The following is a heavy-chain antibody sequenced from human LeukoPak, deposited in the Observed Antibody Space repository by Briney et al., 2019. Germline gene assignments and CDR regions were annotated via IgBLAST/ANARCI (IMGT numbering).Heavy chain of an antibody. CDR1: GYTFTSNY. V-gene: IGHV1-46*01. CDR2: IYPRDGST. Sequence: ASVKVSCKASGYTFTSNYIHWVRQAPGQGLEWMGMIYPRDGSTSYAQKFQGRVTVTRDTSTSTVHMELSGLRSEDTAVYYCARDQEGFDYWGQGTQVTVSS. J-gene: IGHJ4*02. CDR3: ARDQEGFDY.